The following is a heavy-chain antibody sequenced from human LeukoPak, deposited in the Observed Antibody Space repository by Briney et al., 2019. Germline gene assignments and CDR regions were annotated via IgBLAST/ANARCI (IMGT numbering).Heavy chain of an antibody. CDR1: GFTFSSYW. D-gene: IGHD2-15*01. CDR2: IKQDGSEK. CDR3: ARSGEIYCSGGSCYYY. V-gene: IGHV3-7*01. Sequence: GGSLRLSCAASGFTFSSYWMSWVRQAPGKGLEWVANIKQDGSEKYYVDSVKGRFTISRDNAKNSLYLQMNSLRAEDTAVYYCARSGEIYCSGGSCYYYWGQGTLVTVSS. J-gene: IGHJ4*02.